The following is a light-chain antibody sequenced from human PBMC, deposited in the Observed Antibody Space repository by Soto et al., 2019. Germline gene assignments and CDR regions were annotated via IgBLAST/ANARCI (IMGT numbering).Light chain of an antibody. CDR3: SSYTSSSTLLYV. J-gene: IGLJ1*01. CDR1: SSDVGGYKY. Sequence: QSALTQPASMSGSPGQSITISCTGTSSDVGGYKYVSWYQQHPGKAPKLMIYEVSNRPSGVSNRFSGSKSGNTASLTISGLQAEDEADYYCSSYTSSSTLLYVFGTGTNVTVL. V-gene: IGLV2-14*01. CDR2: EVS.